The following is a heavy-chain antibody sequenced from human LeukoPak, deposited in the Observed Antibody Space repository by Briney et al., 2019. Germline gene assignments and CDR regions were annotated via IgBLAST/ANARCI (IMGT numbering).Heavy chain of an antibody. CDR2: LNTVGSST. CDR1: GFTFSSYW. D-gene: IGHD4-17*01. Sequence: GGSLRLSCADSGFTFSSYWMHWVRHAPVKGLVWVSRLNTVGSSTSYADSVKGRVTISRDNAKNTLYLQMNSLRAEDTAVYYCARVLRSHGDLFDYWGQGTLVTVSS. V-gene: IGHV3-74*01. J-gene: IGHJ4*02. CDR3: ARVLRSHGDLFDY.